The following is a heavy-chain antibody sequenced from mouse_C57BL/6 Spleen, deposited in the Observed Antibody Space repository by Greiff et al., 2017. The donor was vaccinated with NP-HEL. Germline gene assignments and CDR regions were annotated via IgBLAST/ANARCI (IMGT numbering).Heavy chain of an antibody. Sequence: VQLQQSGAELVRPGTSVKVSCKASGYAFTNYLIEWVKQRPGQGLEWIGVINTGSGGTNYNEKFKGKATLTADKSSSTAYMQLSSLTSEDSAVYFCARSGYAMDYWGQGTSVTVSS. CDR3: ARSGYAMDY. CDR1: GYAFTNYL. D-gene: IGHD3-2*02. V-gene: IGHV1-54*01. J-gene: IGHJ4*01. CDR2: INTGSGGT.